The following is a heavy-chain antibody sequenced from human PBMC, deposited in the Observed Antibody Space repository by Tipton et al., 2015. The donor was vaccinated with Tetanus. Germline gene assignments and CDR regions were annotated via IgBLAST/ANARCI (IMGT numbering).Heavy chain of an antibody. CDR1: GGSMSTSGHY. Sequence: TLSLTCIVSGGSMSTSGHYGAWVRQSPGQGLEWIGSLSYSGRTYYNPSLKGRVTMSVDTSKKDFSVRLRSVTAADTAVYYCARLREIVSRSGWDFDYWGQGILVTVSS. J-gene: IGHJ4*02. V-gene: IGHV4-39*02. D-gene: IGHD5/OR15-5a*01. CDR3: ARLREIVSRSGWDFDY. CDR2: LSYSGRT.